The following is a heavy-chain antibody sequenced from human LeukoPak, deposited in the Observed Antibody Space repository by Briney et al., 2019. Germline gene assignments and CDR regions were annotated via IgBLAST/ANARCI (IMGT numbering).Heavy chain of an antibody. CDR2: INHSGST. V-gene: IGHV4-34*01. Sequence: SETLSLTCAVYGGSSSGYYWSWIRQPPGKGLEWIGEINHSGSTNYNPSLKSRVTISVDTSKNQFSLKLSSVTAADTAVYYCATSPVVTKYYYYYGMDVWGQGTTVTVSS. CDR1: GGSSSGYY. J-gene: IGHJ6*02. CDR3: ATSPVVTKYYYYYGMDV. D-gene: IGHD4-23*01.